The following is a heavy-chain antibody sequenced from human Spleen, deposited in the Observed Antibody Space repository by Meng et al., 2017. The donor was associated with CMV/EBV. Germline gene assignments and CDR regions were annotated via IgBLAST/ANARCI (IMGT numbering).Heavy chain of an antibody. V-gene: IGHV1-69*05. Sequence: SVKVSCKASGGTFSSYAISWVRQAPGQGLEWMGGIIPIFGTANYAQKFQGRVTITTDESTSTAYMELSSLRSEDTAAYYCARDRDGYTDVWGQGTTVTVSS. CDR1: GGTFSSYA. CDR2: IIPIFGTA. D-gene: IGHD5-24*01. CDR3: ARDRDGYTDV. J-gene: IGHJ6*03.